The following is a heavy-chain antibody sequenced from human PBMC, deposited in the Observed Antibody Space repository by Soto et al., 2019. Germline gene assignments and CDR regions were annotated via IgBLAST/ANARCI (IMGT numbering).Heavy chain of an antibody. CDR1: GFTFSGSA. CDR2: IRSKANSYAT. J-gene: IGHJ6*02. CDR3: LCASKAPDYYYYGMDF. Sequence: EVQLVESGGGLVQPGGSLKLSCAASGFTFSGSAMHWVRQASGKGLEWVGRIRSKANSYATAYAASVKGRFTISRDDSKNTAYLQMNSLKTEDTAVYYCLCASKAPDYYYYGMDFWGQGTTVTVSS. V-gene: IGHV3-73*02.